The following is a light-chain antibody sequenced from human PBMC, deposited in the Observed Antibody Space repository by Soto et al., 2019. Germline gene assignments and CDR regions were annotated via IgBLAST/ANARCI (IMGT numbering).Light chain of an antibody. Sequence: EIVLTQSPATLSVSPGDRATLSGRASESVSSNVAWYQQKPGQTPRLLIYGASTRATGVPPRFSGSRSGTEFTLTISSLQSEDFAVYYCQQYNNWPWTFGQGTKVDIK. CDR3: QQYNNWPWT. V-gene: IGKV3-15*01. J-gene: IGKJ1*01. CDR1: ESVSSN. CDR2: GAS.